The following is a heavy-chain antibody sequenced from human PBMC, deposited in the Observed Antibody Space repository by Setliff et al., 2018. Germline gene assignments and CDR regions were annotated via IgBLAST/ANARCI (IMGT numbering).Heavy chain of an antibody. V-gene: IGHV3-21*01. CDR2: ISSSSSYI. J-gene: IGHJ6*02. CDR3: ARERTPYGMDV. CDR1: GFTFRKNS. D-gene: IGHD2-2*01. Sequence: LRLSCAASGFTFRKNSMNWVRQAPGKGLEWVSSISSSSSYIYYADSVKSRFTISRDNAKNSLYLQMNSLRAEDTAVYYCARERTPYGMDVWGQGTTVTVSS.